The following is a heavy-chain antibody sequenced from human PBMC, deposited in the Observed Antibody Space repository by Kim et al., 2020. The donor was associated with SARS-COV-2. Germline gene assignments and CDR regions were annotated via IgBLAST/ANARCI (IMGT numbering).Heavy chain of an antibody. D-gene: IGHD3-16*01. CDR1: GGSISSGDYY. Sequence: SETLSLTCTVSGGSISSGDYYWSWIRQPPGKGLEWIGYIYYSGSTYYNPSLKSRVTISVDTSKNQFSLKLSSVTAADTAVYYCARDYPHDGGMDVWGKGTTVTVSS. CDR2: IYYSGST. V-gene: IGHV4-30-4*01. J-gene: IGHJ6*04. CDR3: ARDYPHDGGMDV.